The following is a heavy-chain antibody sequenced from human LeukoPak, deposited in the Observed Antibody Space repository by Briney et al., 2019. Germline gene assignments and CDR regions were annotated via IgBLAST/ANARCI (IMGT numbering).Heavy chain of an antibody. CDR3: ARGPGDFYDTGGYYYVPDC. D-gene: IGHD3-22*01. V-gene: IGHV1-69*16. J-gene: IGHJ4*02. Sequence: SVKVSCKASGGTFSSYTISWVRQAPGQGLEWMGGIIPFLSTANYAQKLQGRVTITTDESTSTAYMELSSLRSEDTAVYYCARGPGDFYDTGGYYYVPDCWGQGTLVTVSS. CDR1: GGTFSSYT. CDR2: IIPFLSTA.